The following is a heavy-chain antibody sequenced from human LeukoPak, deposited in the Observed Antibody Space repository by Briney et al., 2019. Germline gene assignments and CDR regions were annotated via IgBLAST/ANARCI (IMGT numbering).Heavy chain of an antibody. CDR3: ARERYSGYYFDC. V-gene: IGHV3-48*03. CDR2: ISTGGSII. D-gene: IGHD5-18*01. Sequence: GGSLRLSCAAPGFAFSNFEMNWVRQAPGKGLEWVSYISTGGSIIHYADSVKGRFTISRDNAKNSLYLEMNSLRAEDTAIYYGARERYSGYYFDCWGQGTLVTVSS. CDR1: GFAFSNFE. J-gene: IGHJ4*02.